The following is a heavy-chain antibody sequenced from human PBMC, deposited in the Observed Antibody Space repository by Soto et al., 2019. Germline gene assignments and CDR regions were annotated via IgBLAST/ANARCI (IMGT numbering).Heavy chain of an antibody. D-gene: IGHD1-20*01. CDR2: ISSSGSTI. CDR3: ARDVAGYLEGLDV. Sequence: GGSLRLSCAASGFTFSDYYMSWIRQAPGKGLEWVSYISSSGSTIYYADSVKGRFTISRDSAKNSLFLQMNSLRDEDTAVYYCARDVAGYLEGLDVWGQGTTVTVSS. CDR1: GFTFSDYY. V-gene: IGHV3-11*01. J-gene: IGHJ6*02.